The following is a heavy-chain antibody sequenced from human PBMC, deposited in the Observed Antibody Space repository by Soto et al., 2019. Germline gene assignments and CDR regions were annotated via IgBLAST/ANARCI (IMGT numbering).Heavy chain of an antibody. D-gene: IGHD5-18*01. CDR2: IIPIFGTA. CDR3: ARAAYSYGTAYLSYYYGMDV. Sequence: SVTVSCKASGGTFSSYAISWVRQAPGHGLEWMGGIIPIFGTANYAQKFQGRVTITADKSTSTAYMELSSLRSEDTAVYFCARAAYSYGTAYLSYYYGMDVWGQVTTVTVS. V-gene: IGHV1-69*06. J-gene: IGHJ6*02. CDR1: GGTFSSYA.